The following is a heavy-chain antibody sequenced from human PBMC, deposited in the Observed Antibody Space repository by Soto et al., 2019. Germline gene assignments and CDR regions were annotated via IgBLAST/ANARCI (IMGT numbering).Heavy chain of an antibody. Sequence: EEQLLESGGGLVQPGGSLSLSCAASGFTFNTYAMSWVRQAPGKGLEWVSAMRGSGGSTYYADSVKGRFTISRDNSKNTLYRQMNSLRAEYTAVYYWAKGGVPARCRGGYTYARDYDYSDMDVWGKGTTVTVSS. CDR3: AKGGVPARCRGGYTYARDYDYSDMDV. J-gene: IGHJ6*03. CDR1: GFTFNTYA. CDR2: MRGSGGST. V-gene: IGHV3-23*01. D-gene: IGHD5-18*01.